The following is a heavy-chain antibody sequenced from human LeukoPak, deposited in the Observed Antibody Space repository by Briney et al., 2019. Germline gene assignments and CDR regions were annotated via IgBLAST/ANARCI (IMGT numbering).Heavy chain of an antibody. CDR3: AVGIGGSGTFDC. D-gene: IGHD6-13*01. Sequence: PGGSLRLSCAASGFTFDDYAMHWVRQAPGKGLEWVSGISWNSGSIGYADSEKGRFTISRDNAKNSLYLQMNSLRAEDTAEYYCAVGIGGSGTFDCWGQGTLVTVSS. J-gene: IGHJ4*02. V-gene: IGHV3-9*01. CDR1: GFTFDDYA. CDR2: ISWNSGSI.